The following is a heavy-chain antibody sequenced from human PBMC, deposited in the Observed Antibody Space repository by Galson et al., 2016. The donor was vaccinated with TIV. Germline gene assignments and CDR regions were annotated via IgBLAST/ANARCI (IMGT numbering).Heavy chain of an antibody. CDR2: IFPDDSDT. Sequence: QSGAEVKKPGESLKISCKGSGYRFSSYWIGWVRQRPGKGLEWLGIIFPDDSDTRYSPSLEGQVTFSADKSSRTAYLQWSSLKASDTAVYYCARHFRYSDSSGYHYFDSWVQGTMVTVSS. CDR3: ARHFRYSDSSGYHYFDS. V-gene: IGHV5-51*01. CDR1: GYRFSSYW. D-gene: IGHD3-22*01. J-gene: IGHJ4*02.